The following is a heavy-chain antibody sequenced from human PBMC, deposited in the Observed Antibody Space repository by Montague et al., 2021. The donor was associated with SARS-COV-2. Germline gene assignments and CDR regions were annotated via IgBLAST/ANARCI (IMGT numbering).Heavy chain of an antibody. V-gene: IGHV4-34*01. Sequence: SETLSLTCAVYGGSFSNKYWTWIRQPPGKGLEWIGEINHGGITNYSPSLKSRVTISADTSKNQFSLKLKSVTAADTANYYCARGHQGVAMIVVVMIGAEYYFDYWGQGSLVTVSS. CDR3: ARGHQGVAMIVVVMIGAEYYFDY. CDR2: INHGGIT. J-gene: IGHJ4*02. D-gene: IGHD3-22*01. CDR1: GGSFSNKY.